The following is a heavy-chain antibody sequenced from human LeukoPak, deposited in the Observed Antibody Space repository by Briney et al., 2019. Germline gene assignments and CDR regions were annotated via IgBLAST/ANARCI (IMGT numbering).Heavy chain of an antibody. CDR2: TYYRSKWYN. J-gene: IGHJ4*02. CDR1: GDSVSSNSAA. CDR3: ARHITYSSSWFAAKSSYYFDY. Sequence: SQTLSLTCAISGDSVSSNSAAWNWIRQSPSRGLEWLGRTYYRSKWYNGYAVFVKSRISVNPDTSKNQFSLKLSSVTAADTAVYYCARHITYSSSWFAAKSSYYFDYWGQGTLVTVSS. V-gene: IGHV6-1*01. D-gene: IGHD6-13*01.